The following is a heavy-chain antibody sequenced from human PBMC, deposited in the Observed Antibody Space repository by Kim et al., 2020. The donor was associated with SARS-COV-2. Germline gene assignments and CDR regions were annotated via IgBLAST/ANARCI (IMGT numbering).Heavy chain of an antibody. J-gene: IGHJ3*02. CDR3: AGPWGNDGLYGDAFDI. CDR1: GYTFTSYG. V-gene: IGHV1-18*01. Sequence: ASVKVSCKASGYTFTSYGISWVRQAPGQGLEWMGWISAYNGNTNYAQKLQGRVTMTTDTSTSTAYMELRSLRSDDTAVYYCAGPWGNDGLYGDAFDIWGQGTMVTVSS. CDR2: ISAYNGNT. D-gene: IGHD1-1*01.